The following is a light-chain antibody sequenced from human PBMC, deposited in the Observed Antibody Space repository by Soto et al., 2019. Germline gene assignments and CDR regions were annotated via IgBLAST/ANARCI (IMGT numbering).Light chain of an antibody. V-gene: IGKV3-20*01. Sequence: EIVLTQSPGTLSLSPGERATLSCRASQSFSSDYLAWYQQKPGQAPRLLIYGASSRFTGIPDRFSGSGSGTDFTLTISRLEPEDFAVYYCQKYGSSPRFGQGTKVEIK. J-gene: IGKJ1*01. CDR3: QKYGSSPR. CDR1: QSFSSDY. CDR2: GAS.